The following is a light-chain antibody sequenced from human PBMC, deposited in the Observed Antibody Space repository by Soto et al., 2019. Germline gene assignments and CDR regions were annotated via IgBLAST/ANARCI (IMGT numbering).Light chain of an antibody. V-gene: IGLV2-14*01. CDR2: DVS. CDR3: CSYTTSNTRQIV. CDR1: SSDVGGYNY. J-gene: IGLJ1*01. Sequence: QSVLTQPASVSESPGQSITSSCTGTSSDVGGYNYVSWYQQHPGKAPKFMIYDVSNRPSGVSNRFSGSKSGNTASLTISGLQAEDEADYYCCSYTTSNTRQIVFGTGTKVTVL.